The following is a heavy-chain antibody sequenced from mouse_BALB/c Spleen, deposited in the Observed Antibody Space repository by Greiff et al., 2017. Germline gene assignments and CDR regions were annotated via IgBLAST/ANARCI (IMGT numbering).Heavy chain of an antibody. V-gene: IGHV5-17*02. CDR2: ISSGSSTI. Sequence: EVQLVESGGGLVQPGGSRKLSCAASGFTFSSFGMHWVRQAPEKGLEWVAYISSGSSTIYYADTVKGRFTISRDNPKNTLFLQMTSLRSEDTAMYYCARSDYWYFDVWGAGTTVTVSS. CDR1: GFTFSSFG. CDR3: ARSDYWYFDV. J-gene: IGHJ1*01.